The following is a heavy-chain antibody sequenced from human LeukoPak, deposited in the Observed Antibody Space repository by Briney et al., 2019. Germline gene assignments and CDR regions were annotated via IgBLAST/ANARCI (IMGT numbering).Heavy chain of an antibody. CDR2: ISWNSGII. Sequence: GRSLRLSCTASGFTFDDFAIHWVRQAPGKGLEWVAGISWNSGIIVYVDSVKGRFTISRDNSKNSLYLQMNSLRTEDTALYYCAKGTEPDDLYYGSSGYLDYWGQGTLVTVSS. J-gene: IGHJ4*02. CDR3: AKGTEPDDLYYGSSGYLDY. V-gene: IGHV3-9*01. CDR1: GFTFDDFA. D-gene: IGHD3-22*01.